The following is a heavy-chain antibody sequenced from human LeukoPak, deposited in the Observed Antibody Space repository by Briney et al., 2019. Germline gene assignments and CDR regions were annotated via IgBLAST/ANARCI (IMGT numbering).Heavy chain of an antibody. Sequence: GGSLRLSCAASGFTCSRYDMHWVRQPKGKGLEWVSTFGTGGDTYYSESVKGRFTVSREDAEKSLYLQMNSLRGGDTAVYYCVRENVLAVAATNYYYGMDVWGLGTTVTVSS. CDR1: GFTCSRYD. CDR3: VRENVLAVAATNYYYGMDV. D-gene: IGHD6-19*01. J-gene: IGHJ6*02. V-gene: IGHV3-13*01. CDR2: FGTGGDT.